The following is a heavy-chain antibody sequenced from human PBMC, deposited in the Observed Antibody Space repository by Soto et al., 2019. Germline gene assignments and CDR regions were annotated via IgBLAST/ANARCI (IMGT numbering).Heavy chain of an antibody. J-gene: IGHJ3*02. Sequence: GESLKVSCKGSGYSFSSYWIGWVRLMPGKGLEWMGIIYPGDSDTRYSPSFQGQVTISADESISTAYLQWSSLKASDTAMYYCARRQFYCCGDGSNPDDFDIWGQRTMVTVSS. CDR2: IYPGDSDT. D-gene: IGHD2-21*01. CDR1: GYSFSSYW. CDR3: ARRQFYCCGDGSNPDDFDI. V-gene: IGHV5-51*01.